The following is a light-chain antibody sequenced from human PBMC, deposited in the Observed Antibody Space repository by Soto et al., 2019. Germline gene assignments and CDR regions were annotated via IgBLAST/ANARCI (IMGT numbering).Light chain of an antibody. J-gene: IGKJ1*01. V-gene: IGKV2-28*01. Sequence: DLVMTQSPLSLPVTPGEPASISCRSSQSLVHSNGYNYLGWYLQKPGQSPQLLIYLGSDRASGVPDRFSGSGSGTDFTLKISRVEAEDVGVYYCMQTLQTPWTFGQGTKVEIK. CDR2: LGS. CDR3: MQTLQTPWT. CDR1: QSLVHSNGYNY.